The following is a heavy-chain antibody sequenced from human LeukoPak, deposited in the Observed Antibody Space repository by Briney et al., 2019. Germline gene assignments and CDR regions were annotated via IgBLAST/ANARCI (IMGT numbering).Heavy chain of an antibody. CDR3: ARGGEDIVVVPAARPNWFDP. CDR2: ISSSCSTI. CDR1: GFTFSDYY. J-gene: IGHJ5*02. Sequence: GGSLRLSCAASGFTFSDYYMSWIRQAPGKGLEWVSYISSSCSTIYYADSVKGRFTISRDNAKNSLYLQMNSLRAEDTTVYYCARGGEDIVVVPAARPNWFDPWGQGTLVTVSS. D-gene: IGHD2-2*01. V-gene: IGHV3-11*01.